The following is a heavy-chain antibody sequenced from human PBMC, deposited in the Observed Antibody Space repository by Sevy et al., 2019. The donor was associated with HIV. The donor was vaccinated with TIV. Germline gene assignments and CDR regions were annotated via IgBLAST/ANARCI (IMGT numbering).Heavy chain of an antibody. Sequence: GESLKISCAASGFTFSSYWMSWVRQAPGKGLEWVANIKQDGSEKYYVDSVKGRFTISRDNAKNSLYLQMNSLRAEDTAVYYCARGMGTPYYYDSSGYYYLDYWGQGTLVTVSS. CDR2: IKQDGSEK. D-gene: IGHD3-22*01. J-gene: IGHJ4*02. CDR3: ARGMGTPYYYDSSGYYYLDY. CDR1: GFTFSSYW. V-gene: IGHV3-7*04.